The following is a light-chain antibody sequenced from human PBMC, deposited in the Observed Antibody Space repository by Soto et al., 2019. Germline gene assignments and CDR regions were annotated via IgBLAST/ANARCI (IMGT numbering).Light chain of an antibody. CDR3: AAWDDSLRAVV. Sequence: QSVLTQSPSASATPGQRVTISCSGSGSNIGTYAVNWYQQLPGTAPTLLIFRNHQRPSGVPDRFSGSKSGTSASLAISGPQSEDEADYYCAAWDDSLRAVVFGGGTKLPVL. J-gene: IGLJ2*01. V-gene: IGLV1-44*01. CDR1: GSNIGTYA. CDR2: RNH.